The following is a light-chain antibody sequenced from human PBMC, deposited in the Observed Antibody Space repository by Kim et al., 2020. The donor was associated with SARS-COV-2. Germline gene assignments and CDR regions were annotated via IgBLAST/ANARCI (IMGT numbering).Light chain of an antibody. J-gene: IGLJ1*01. CDR3: SSYTSSATLC. CDR1: SSDIGGYNY. CDR2: DVT. V-gene: IGLV2-14*03. Sequence: LTQPASVSGSPGQSITISCTGTSSDIGGYNYVSWYQQHPGKAPKLMIYDVTNRPSGVSNRFSGSKSGNTASLTISGLQAEDEADYYCSSYTSSATLCFGTGTKVTVL.